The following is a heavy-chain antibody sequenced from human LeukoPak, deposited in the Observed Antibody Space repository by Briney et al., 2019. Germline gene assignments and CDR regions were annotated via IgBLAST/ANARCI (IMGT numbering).Heavy chain of an antibody. CDR2: IYYSGST. CDR3: ARPDFWSGDDAFDI. J-gene: IGHJ3*02. CDR1: GGSISSSSYY. Sequence: SETLSLTCTVSGGSISSSSYYWGWIRQPPGKGLEWIGSIYYSGSTYYNPSLKSRVTISVDTSKNQFSLKLSSVTAADTAVYYCARPDFWSGDDAFDIWGQGTMVTVSS. V-gene: IGHV4-39*07. D-gene: IGHD3-3*01.